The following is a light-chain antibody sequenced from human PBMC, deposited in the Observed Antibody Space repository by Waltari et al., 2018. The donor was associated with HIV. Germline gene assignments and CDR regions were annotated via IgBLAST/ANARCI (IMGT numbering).Light chain of an antibody. CDR2: GDN. J-gene: IGLJ2*01. CDR3: QSYDSSLV. Sequence: QSVLTQPPSVSGAPGQRLTIPCTGSSSNIGAGSDVNWYQQIAGAAPKLLIYGDNNRPSGVPDRFSGSKSGTSASLAITGLQAEDAADYYCQSYDSSLVFGGGTKLTV. CDR1: SSNIGAGSD. V-gene: IGLV1-40*01.